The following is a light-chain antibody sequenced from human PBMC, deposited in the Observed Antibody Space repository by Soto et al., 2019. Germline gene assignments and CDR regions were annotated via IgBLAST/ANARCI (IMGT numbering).Light chain of an antibody. CDR1: QSVSSSY. Sequence: EIVMTQSPGTLSLSPGERATLSCRASQSVSSSYLAWYQQKRCQAPRLLIYGASSRATGIPDRFSGSGSGTDFTLTISRLEPEDFAVYYCQQYVSSPWTFGQGTKVDIK. J-gene: IGKJ1*01. CDR3: QQYVSSPWT. V-gene: IGKV3-20*01. CDR2: GAS.